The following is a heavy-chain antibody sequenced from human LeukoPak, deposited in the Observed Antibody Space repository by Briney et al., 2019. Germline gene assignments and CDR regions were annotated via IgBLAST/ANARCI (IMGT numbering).Heavy chain of an antibody. V-gene: IGHV4-39*07. Sequence: PSETLSLTCTVSGGSISSSSYYWGWIRQPPGKGLEWIGSIYYSGSTYYNPSLKSRVTISVDTSKNQFSLKLSSVTAADTAVYYCAREESGHDAFDIWGQGTMVTVSS. CDR2: IYYSGST. J-gene: IGHJ3*02. D-gene: IGHD3-3*01. CDR3: AREESGHDAFDI. CDR1: GGSISSSSYY.